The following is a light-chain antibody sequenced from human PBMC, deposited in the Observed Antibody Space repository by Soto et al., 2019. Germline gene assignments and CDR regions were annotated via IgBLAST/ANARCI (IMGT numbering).Light chain of an antibody. Sequence: SVLTQPPSVSGAPGQRVTISCTGSSSNIGAGYDVHWYQQLPGTAPKLLIYGNSNRPSGVPDRFSGSKSGTSASLAITGLQAEDAADYYCQSYDSSLSVYVFGTGTKVTVL. CDR1: SSNIGAGYD. CDR3: QSYDSSLSVYV. V-gene: IGLV1-40*01. CDR2: GNS. J-gene: IGLJ1*01.